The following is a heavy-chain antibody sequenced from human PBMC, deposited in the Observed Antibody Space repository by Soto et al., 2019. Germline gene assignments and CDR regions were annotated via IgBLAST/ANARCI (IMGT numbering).Heavy chain of an antibody. CDR1: GGSFSGYY. Sequence: SETLSLTCAVYGGSFSGYYWSWIRQPPGKGLEWIGEINHSGSTNYNPSLKSRVTISVDTSKNQFSLKLSSVTAADTAVYYCARGQGGKGFPRYYYYYGMDVWGQGTTVTVSS. CDR3: ARGQGGKGFPRYYYYYGMDV. J-gene: IGHJ6*02. V-gene: IGHV4-34*01. D-gene: IGHD2-15*01. CDR2: INHSGST.